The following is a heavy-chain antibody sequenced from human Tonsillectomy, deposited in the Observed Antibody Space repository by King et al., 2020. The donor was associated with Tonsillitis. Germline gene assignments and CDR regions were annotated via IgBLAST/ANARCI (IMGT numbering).Heavy chain of an antibody. D-gene: IGHD2-21*01. Sequence: QVQLQQWGAGLLKPSETLSLTCAVYGASFSAYYWSWIRQPPGKGLEWIGEINHSGSINNNPSLKIWVTVSVDTSKNQFSLKLSSVTAADTALYYCASRWGLGAFDIWGQGTMVTVSS. CDR2: INHSGSI. CDR3: ASRWGLGAFDI. J-gene: IGHJ3*02. CDR1: GASFSAYY. V-gene: IGHV4-34*01.